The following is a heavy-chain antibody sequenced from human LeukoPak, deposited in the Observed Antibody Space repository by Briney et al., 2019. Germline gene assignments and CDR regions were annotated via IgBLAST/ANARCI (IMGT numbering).Heavy chain of an antibody. V-gene: IGHV4-31*03. CDR2: IYYSGST. CDR1: GGSISSGGYY. Sequence: SETLSLTCTVSGGSISSGGYYLSWIRQHPGKGLEWIGYIYYSGSTYYNPSLKSRVTISVDTSKNQFSLKLSSVTAADTAVYYCARGRCSSTSCYTGWFDPWGQGTLVTVSS. D-gene: IGHD2-2*02. J-gene: IGHJ5*02. CDR3: ARGRCSSTSCYTGWFDP.